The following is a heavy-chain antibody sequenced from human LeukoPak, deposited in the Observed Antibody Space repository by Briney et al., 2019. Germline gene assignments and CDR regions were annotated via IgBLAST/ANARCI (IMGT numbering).Heavy chain of an antibody. Sequence: SETLSLTCTVSGGSISSYYWSWIRQPPGKGLEWIGYIYYSGSTHYNPSLKSRVTISVDTSKNQFSLKLSSVTAADTAVYYCARSGGSGSYYPPPLPYYFDYWGQGTLVTVSS. V-gene: IGHV4-59*01. D-gene: IGHD3-10*01. CDR3: ARSGGSGSYYPPPLPYYFDY. J-gene: IGHJ4*02. CDR2: IYYSGST. CDR1: GGSISSYY.